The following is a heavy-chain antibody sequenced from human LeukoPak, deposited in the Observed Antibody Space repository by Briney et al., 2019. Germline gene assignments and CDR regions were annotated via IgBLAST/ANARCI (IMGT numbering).Heavy chain of an antibody. CDR2: IKQDGSEK. D-gene: IGHD3-16*01. Sequence: PGGSLRLSCAASGFTFSSYWVSWVRQAPGKGLEWVANIKQDGSEKYYVDSVKGRFTISRDNAKNSLYLQMNSLRAEDTAVYYCARDGPWGLPQALYYFDYWGQGTLVTVSS. J-gene: IGHJ4*02. V-gene: IGHV3-7*01. CDR1: GFTFSSYW. CDR3: ARDGPWGLPQALYYFDY.